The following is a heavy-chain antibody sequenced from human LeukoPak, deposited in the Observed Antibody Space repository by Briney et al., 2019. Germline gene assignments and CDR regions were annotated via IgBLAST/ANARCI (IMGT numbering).Heavy chain of an antibody. V-gene: IGHV5-51*01. CDR1: GYSFTSYW. Sequence: GASLKISCKGSGYSFTSYWFGWVRQMPGKRLEWMGIIYPGDSDTRYSPSFEGQVTTSADKSIRTAYLQWGSLKASDTAMYYCAKIPSAIDWLPRDAFDIWGQGTMVTVSS. D-gene: IGHD3-9*01. J-gene: IGHJ3*02. CDR3: AKIPSAIDWLPRDAFDI. CDR2: IYPGDSDT.